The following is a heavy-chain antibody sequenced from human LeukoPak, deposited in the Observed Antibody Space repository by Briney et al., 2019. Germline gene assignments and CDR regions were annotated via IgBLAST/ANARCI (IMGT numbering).Heavy chain of an antibody. CDR1: GFTFSSYN. V-gene: IGHV3-21*01. CDR3: ARGYNWNDVGPLGY. J-gene: IGHJ4*02. D-gene: IGHD1-1*01. Sequence: GGSLRLSCVVSGFTFSSYNMKWVRQAPGKGLEWVSSISSNSSFIYYADSVKGRFTISRDNAKNSLYLQMNSLRAEDTAVYYCARGYNWNDVGPLGYWGQGTLVTVSS. CDR2: ISSNSSFI.